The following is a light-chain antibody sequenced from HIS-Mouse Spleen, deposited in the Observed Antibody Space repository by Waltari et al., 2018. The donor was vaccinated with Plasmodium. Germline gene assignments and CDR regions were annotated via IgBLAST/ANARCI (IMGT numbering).Light chain of an antibody. V-gene: IGKV1-39*01. CDR1: QSISSY. J-gene: IGKJ1*01. CDR2: AAS. Sequence: DIQMTQSPSSLSASVGDRVTITCRASQSISSYLNWYHQKPGKAPKLLIYAASSLQSWVPSRFSGSGSGTDFTLTISSLQPEYFATSYCKQSYSTWTFGQGTKVEIK. CDR3: KQSYSTWT.